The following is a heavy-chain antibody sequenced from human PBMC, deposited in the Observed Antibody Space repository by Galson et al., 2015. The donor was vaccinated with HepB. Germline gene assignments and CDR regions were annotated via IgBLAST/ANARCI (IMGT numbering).Heavy chain of an antibody. CDR1: GFTFSNAW. CDR3: TTDRTYSSSWYYTHYYYYGMDV. Sequence: SLRLSCAASGFTFSNAWMSWVRQAPGKGLEWVGRIKSKTDGGTTDYAAPVKGRFTISRDDSKTTLYLQMNSLKTEDTAVYYCTTDRTYSSSWYYTHYYYYGMDVWGQGTTVTVSS. D-gene: IGHD6-13*01. V-gene: IGHV3-15*01. J-gene: IGHJ6*02. CDR2: IKSKTDGGTT.